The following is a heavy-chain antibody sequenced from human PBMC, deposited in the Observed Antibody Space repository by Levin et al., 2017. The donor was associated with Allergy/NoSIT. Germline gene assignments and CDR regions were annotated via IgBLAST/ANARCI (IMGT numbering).Heavy chain of an antibody. CDR3: ARTKYYDILTGYSDNWFDP. CDR2: IYHSGST. Sequence: ASETLSLTCAVSGGSISSGGYSWSWIRQPPGKGLEWIGYIYHSGSTYYNPSLKSRVTISVDRSKNQFSLKLSSVTAADTAVYYCARTKYYDILTGYSDNWFDPWGQGTLVTVSS. J-gene: IGHJ5*02. CDR1: GGSISSGGYS. V-gene: IGHV4-30-2*01. D-gene: IGHD3-9*01.